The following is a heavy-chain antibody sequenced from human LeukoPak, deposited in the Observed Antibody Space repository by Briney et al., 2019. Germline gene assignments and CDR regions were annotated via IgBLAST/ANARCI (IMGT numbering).Heavy chain of an antibody. V-gene: IGHV3-30-3*01. CDR1: GFTFSNYA. Sequence: PGGSLRLSCAASGFTFSNYAMHWVRQAPGKGLEWVAVISYDGGKKYYADSVQGRFTISRDNSKNTVYLQMNSLRAEDTAVYYCARDLGYYGSGSYDYWGQGTLSPSPQ. CDR2: ISYDGGKK. J-gene: IGHJ4*02. CDR3: ARDLGYYGSGSYDY. D-gene: IGHD3-10*01.